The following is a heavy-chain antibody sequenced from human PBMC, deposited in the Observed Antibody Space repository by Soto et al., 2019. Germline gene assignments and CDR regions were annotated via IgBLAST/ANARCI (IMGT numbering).Heavy chain of an antibody. CDR1: GGSISSYY. CDR3: AAQLLLYNWFDP. D-gene: IGHD2-15*01. Sequence: PSETLSLTCTVSGGSISSYYWSWIRQPPGKGLEWIGYIYYSGSTNYNPSLKSRVTISVDTSKNQFSLKLSSVTVADTAVYYCAAQLLLYNWFDPWGQGTLVTVSS. CDR2: IYYSGST. V-gene: IGHV4-59*01. J-gene: IGHJ5*02.